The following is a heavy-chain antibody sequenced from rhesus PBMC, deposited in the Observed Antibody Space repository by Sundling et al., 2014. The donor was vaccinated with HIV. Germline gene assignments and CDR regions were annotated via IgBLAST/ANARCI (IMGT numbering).Heavy chain of an antibody. CDR2: IYGESAST. J-gene: IGHJ4*01. Sequence: QVQLQESGPGLVRPSETLSLTCAVSTDSITGSYWTWIRQSPGKGLEWVGSIYGESASTNYNPSLKSRVAISKDTSRNQFFLNLSSVTAADTAVYYCAREGAYGTNFEYWGQGVLVTVSS. V-gene: IGHV4S9*01. CDR1: TDSITGSY. CDR3: AREGAYGTNFEY. D-gene: IGHD4-17*01.